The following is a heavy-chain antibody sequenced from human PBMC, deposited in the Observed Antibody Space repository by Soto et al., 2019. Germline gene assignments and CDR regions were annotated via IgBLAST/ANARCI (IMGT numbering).Heavy chain of an antibody. CDR1: GGTFSSYT. CDR3: AREATIGFVAAAGTGLVNY. CDR2: IIPILGIA. Sequence: QVQLVQYGAEVKKPGSSVKVSCKASGGTFSSYTISWVRQAPGQGLEWMGRIIPILGIANYAQKFQGRVTITADKSTSTAYMELSSLREEDTAVYYCAREATIGFVAAAGTGLVNYWCQGTLVTVSS. J-gene: IGHJ4*02. D-gene: IGHD6-13*01. V-gene: IGHV1-69*02.